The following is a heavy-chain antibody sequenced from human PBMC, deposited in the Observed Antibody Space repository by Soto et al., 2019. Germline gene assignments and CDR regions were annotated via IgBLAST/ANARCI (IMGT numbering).Heavy chain of an antibody. V-gene: IGHV4-4*02. CDR1: GGAISSSNW. CDR2: IYHSGST. CDR3: ARRWGEGRVDY. Sequence: QVQLQESGPGLVKPSGTLSLTCAVSGGAISSSNWWSWVRQPPGKGLEWIGEIYHSGSTNYNPSLMRRVIISVDKFKNQFSLQLSSVTAADTAVYYCARRWGEGRVDYWGQGTLVTVSS. D-gene: IGHD3-10*01. J-gene: IGHJ4*02.